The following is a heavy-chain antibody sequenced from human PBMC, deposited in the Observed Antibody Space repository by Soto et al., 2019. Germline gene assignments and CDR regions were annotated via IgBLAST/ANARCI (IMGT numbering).Heavy chain of an antibody. J-gene: IGHJ6*02. Sequence: LVESGGRVVRPGRSLTLSCAASGFTFASYGMHWVRQAPGKGLEWVATVSFDSKNTYYIDSVEGRFTISRDNSENTLSLQMNSLRHEDTAVYYCAKESVEATYSFYGLDVWGPGPTVTVSS. CDR1: GFTFASYG. CDR2: VSFDSKNT. CDR3: AKESVEATYSFYGLDV. D-gene: IGHD4-4*01. V-gene: IGHV3-30*18.